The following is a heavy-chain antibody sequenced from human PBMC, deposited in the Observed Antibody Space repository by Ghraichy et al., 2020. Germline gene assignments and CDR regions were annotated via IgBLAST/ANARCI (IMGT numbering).Heavy chain of an antibody. CDR2: IYYNGST. J-gene: IGHJ6*02. CDR1: GGSISSSSHY. Sequence: SETLSLTCTVSGGSISSSSHYWGWIRQPPGKGLDWIGSIYYNGSTYYNPSLRSRVTISVDTSKNQFSLKLSSVTAADTAVYYCARVYCSSTSCYTDNYYYYGLDGWGQGTTVTVSS. D-gene: IGHD2-2*02. V-gene: IGHV4-39*07. CDR3: ARVYCSSTSCYTDNYYYYGLDG.